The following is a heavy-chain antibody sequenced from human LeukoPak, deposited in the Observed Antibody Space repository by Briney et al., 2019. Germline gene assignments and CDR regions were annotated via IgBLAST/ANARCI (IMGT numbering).Heavy chain of an antibody. CDR1: GFTFSSYA. CDR3: ARQRYYYDSSGLTSNFDY. J-gene: IGHJ4*02. D-gene: IGHD3-22*01. V-gene: IGHV3-30-3*01. Sequence: GRSLRLSCAASGFTFSSYAMHWVRQAPGKGLEWVAVISYDGSNKYYADSVKGRFTISRDNSKNTLYLQMNSLRAEDTAVYYCARQRYYYDSSGLTSNFDYWGQGTLVTVSS. CDR2: ISYDGSNK.